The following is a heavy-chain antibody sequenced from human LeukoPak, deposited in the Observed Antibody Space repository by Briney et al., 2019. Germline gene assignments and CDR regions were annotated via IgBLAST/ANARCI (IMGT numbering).Heavy chain of an antibody. CDR3: ARDKTRGLGYSYSKSGNYFDY. Sequence: GGSLRLSCAASGFTFSSYWMSWVRQAPGKGVEWVATIKQDGSEKYYLDYVKGRFTISRDNAKNSLYLQMNSLRAEDTAVYSCARDKTRGLGYSYSKSGNYFDYWGQGTLVTVSS. V-gene: IGHV3-7*01. D-gene: IGHD5-18*01. CDR2: IKQDGSEK. CDR1: GFTFSSYW. J-gene: IGHJ4*02.